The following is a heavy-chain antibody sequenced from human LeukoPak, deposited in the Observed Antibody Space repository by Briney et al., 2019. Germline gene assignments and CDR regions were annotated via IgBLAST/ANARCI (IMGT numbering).Heavy chain of an antibody. V-gene: IGHV1-69*13. Sequence: ASVTVSCTASGGTFSSYAISWVRQAPGQGLEWMGGIIPIFGTANYAQKFQGRVTITADESTSTAYMELSSLRSEDTAVYYCAREKYCSSTSCYGEAFDIWGQGTMVTVSS. CDR3: AREKYCSSTSCYGEAFDI. CDR1: GGTFSSYA. J-gene: IGHJ3*02. D-gene: IGHD2-2*01. CDR2: IIPIFGTA.